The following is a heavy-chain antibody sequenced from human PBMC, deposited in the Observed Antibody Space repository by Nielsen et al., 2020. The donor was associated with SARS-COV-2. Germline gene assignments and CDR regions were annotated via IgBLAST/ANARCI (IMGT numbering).Heavy chain of an antibody. Sequence: GGSLRLSCAASGFTFSSYAMHWVRQAPGKGLEWVAVISYDGSNKYYADSVKGRFTISRDNAKNSLYLQMNSLRAEDTAVYYCARDMGYSYGSYNYYYGMDVWGQGTTVTVSS. V-gene: IGHV3-30*04. CDR1: GFTFSSYA. J-gene: IGHJ6*02. CDR2: ISYDGSNK. CDR3: ARDMGYSYGSYNYYYGMDV. D-gene: IGHD5-18*01.